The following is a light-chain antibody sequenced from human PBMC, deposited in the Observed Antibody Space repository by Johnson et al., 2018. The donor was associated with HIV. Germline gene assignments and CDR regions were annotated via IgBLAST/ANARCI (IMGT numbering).Light chain of an antibody. CDR2: DNN. CDR3: GKWANSLSAFYG. CDR1: SSNIGNNY. V-gene: IGLV1-51*01. J-gene: IGLJ1*01. Sequence: QSVLTQPPSVSAAPGQKVTISCSGSSSNIGNNYVSWYQQLPGTAPKLLIYDNNKRPSGIPDRFSGSKSGTSATLGITGLQTGDEADYYCGKWANSLSAFYGFGTGTKVTVL.